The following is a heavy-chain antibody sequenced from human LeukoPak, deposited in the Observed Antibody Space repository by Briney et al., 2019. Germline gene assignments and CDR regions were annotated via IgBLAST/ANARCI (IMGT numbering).Heavy chain of an antibody. CDR1: GGSISSYY. CDR2: IYYSGST. D-gene: IGHD2-21*02. V-gene: IGHV4-59*01. J-gene: IGHJ5*02. CDR3: ARAGSLAYCGGDCQGLDP. Sequence: SETLSLTCTVSGGSISSYYWSWIRQPPGKGLEWIGYIYYSGSTNYNPSLKSRVTISVDTSKNQFSLKLSSVTAADTAVYYCARAGSLAYCGGDCQGLDPWGQGTLVTVSS.